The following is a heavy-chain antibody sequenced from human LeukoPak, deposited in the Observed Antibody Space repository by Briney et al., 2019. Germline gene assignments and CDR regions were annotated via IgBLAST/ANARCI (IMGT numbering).Heavy chain of an antibody. CDR3: AREGYYGSGSPPSLYFDY. CDR1: GFTFRNYV. Sequence: GGSLRLSCAASGFTFRNYVIHWVRQAPGKGLEWVAVTSSDLNVKLYADPVKGRFTISRDNSRSTLYLQMNSLRPEDTAIYYCAREGYYGSGSPPSLYFDYWDQGTLVTVSS. D-gene: IGHD3-10*01. J-gene: IGHJ4*02. CDR2: TSSDLNVK. V-gene: IGHV3-30-3*01.